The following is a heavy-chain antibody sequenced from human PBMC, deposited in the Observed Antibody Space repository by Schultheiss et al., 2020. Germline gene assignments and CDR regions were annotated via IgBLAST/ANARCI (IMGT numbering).Heavy chain of an antibody. Sequence: GGSLRLSCVASGFDFNTYSMAWVRQTPGKVLEWVSSISSGGYGTYFADSVKGRFTVSRDNSQNTLYLQMNSLRVEDTAIYFCAKYGQAAATLFDNWGQGTLVTVSS. D-gene: IGHD6-25*01. J-gene: IGHJ4*02. CDR2: ISSGGYGT. CDR3: AKYGQAAATLFDN. CDR1: GFDFNTYS. V-gene: IGHV3-23*01.